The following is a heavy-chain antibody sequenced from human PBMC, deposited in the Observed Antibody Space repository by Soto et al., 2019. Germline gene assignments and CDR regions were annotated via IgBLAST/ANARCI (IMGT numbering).Heavy chain of an antibody. CDR1: GGSISSGGYS. J-gene: IGHJ4*02. V-gene: IGHV4-30-2*01. Sequence: QLQLQESGSGLVKPSQTLSLTCAVSGGSISSGGYSWSWIRQAPGKGLEWIGYIYQSGSTYYNPSLPSRVTLPVDRSSNPFSLTPSSLTAAHPAVYYCARGSTIGGYYEGFDYWGQGTLVTVSS. D-gene: IGHD3-22*01. CDR2: IYQSGST. CDR3: ARGSTIGGYYEGFDY.